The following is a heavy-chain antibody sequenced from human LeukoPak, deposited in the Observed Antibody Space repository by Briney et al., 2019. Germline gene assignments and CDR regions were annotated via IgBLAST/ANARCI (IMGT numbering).Heavy chain of an antibody. CDR2: ISSSSSYI. J-gene: IGHJ5*02. D-gene: IGHD6-19*01. CDR3: ASSAIAVAAHWYWFDP. V-gene: IGHV3-21*01. CDR1: GFTFSSYS. Sequence: GGSLSLSCAASGFTFSSYSTNWVRQAPGKGLEWVSSISSSSSYIYYAGSVKGRFTISRDNAKNSLYLQMNSLRAEDTAVYYCASSAIAVAAHWYWFDPWGQGTLVTVSS.